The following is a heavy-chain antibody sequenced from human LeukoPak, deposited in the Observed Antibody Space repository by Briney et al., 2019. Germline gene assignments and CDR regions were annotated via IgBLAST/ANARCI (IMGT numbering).Heavy chain of an antibody. J-gene: IGHJ4*02. Sequence: PGGSLRLSCAASGFTFSSYAMSWVRQAPGNWLEWVSAISGSGGSTYYAGSVKGRFTISRDNSKNTLYLQMNSLRAEDTAVYYCAKDPAYYYDSSGYPSDYWGQGTLVTVSS. CDR1: GFTFSSYA. V-gene: IGHV3-23*01. CDR3: AKDPAYYYDSSGYPSDY. CDR2: ISGSGGST. D-gene: IGHD3-22*01.